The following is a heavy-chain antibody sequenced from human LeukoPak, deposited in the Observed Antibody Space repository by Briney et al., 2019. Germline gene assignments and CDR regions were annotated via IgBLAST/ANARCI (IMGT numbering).Heavy chain of an antibody. CDR3: AKDRQIVAAADY. CDR2: IRFDGSNK. V-gene: IGHV3-30*02. CDR1: GFTFSHYG. J-gene: IGHJ4*02. Sequence: GGSLRLSCAASGFTFSHYGMHWVRQAPGKGLEWVTFIRFDGSNKYYADSVKGRFTISRDNSKNTLYLQMNSLRTDDTAMYYCAKDRQIVAAADYWGQGTLVTVSS. D-gene: IGHD6-13*01.